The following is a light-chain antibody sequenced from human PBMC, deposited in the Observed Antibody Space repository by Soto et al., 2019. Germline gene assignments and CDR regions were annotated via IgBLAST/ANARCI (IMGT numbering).Light chain of an antibody. Sequence: QSALTQPRSVSGSPGQSVTISCTGTSSDVGGYNFVSWYQQHPGQAPKLMIYDVTRRPSGVPDRFSGSKSGNTASLTISGLQAEDEADYYCCSFAGSYTEVFGGGTKLTVL. CDR1: SSDVGGYNF. CDR3: CSFAGSYTEV. CDR2: DVT. J-gene: IGLJ2*01. V-gene: IGLV2-11*01.